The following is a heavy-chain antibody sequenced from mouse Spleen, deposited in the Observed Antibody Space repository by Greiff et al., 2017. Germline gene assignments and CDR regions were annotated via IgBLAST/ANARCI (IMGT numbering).Heavy chain of an antibody. V-gene: IGHV1-82*01. CDR3: ARKYGNYGWYFDV. CDR1: GYAFSSSW. D-gene: IGHD2-10*02. J-gene: IGHJ1*01. CDR2: IYPGDGDT. Sequence: QVQLQQSGPELVKPGASVKISCKASGYAFSSSWMNWVKQRPGKGLEWIGRIYPGDGDTNYNGKFKGKATLTADKSSSTAYMQLSSLTSEDSAVYFCARKYGNYGWYFDVWGAGTTVTVSS.